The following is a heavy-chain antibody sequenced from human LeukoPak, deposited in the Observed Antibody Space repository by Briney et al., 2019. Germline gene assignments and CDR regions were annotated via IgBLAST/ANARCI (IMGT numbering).Heavy chain of an antibody. V-gene: IGHV1-69*04. Sequence: ASVKVSCKASGSTFSSYAISWVRQAPGQGLEWMGRNIPILGIANYAQKFQGRVTITADKSTSTAYMELSSLRSEDTAVYYCARDPTPTSDEYYYDSSGYSDYWGQGTLVTVSS. CDR1: GSTFSSYA. CDR2: NIPILGIA. D-gene: IGHD3-22*01. J-gene: IGHJ4*02. CDR3: ARDPTPTSDEYYYDSSGYSDY.